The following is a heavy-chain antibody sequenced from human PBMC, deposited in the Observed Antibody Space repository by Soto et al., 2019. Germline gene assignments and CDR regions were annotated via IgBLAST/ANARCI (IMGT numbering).Heavy chain of an antibody. J-gene: IGHJ3*02. CDR3: VRRVVTTLDDAFDI. CDR1: GYNFNNYG. V-gene: IGHV1-18*01. D-gene: IGHD2-21*02. CDR2: ISGNNGNT. Sequence: QVQLVQSGPEVKKPGASVTLSCKASGYNFNNYGISWVRQAPGQGLEWMGWISGNNGNTKYGQKFQGRVSLTTDSSTSTAYMEMRSLRSDDTADYDWVRRVVTTLDDAFDIWGPGTRVTVSS.